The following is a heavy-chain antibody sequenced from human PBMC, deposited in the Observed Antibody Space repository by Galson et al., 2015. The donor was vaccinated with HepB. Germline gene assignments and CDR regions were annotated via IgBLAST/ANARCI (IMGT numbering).Heavy chain of an antibody. CDR2: ISSSSSYI. V-gene: IGHV3-21*04. CDR1: GFTFSSYS. Sequence: SLRLSCAASGFTFSSYSMNWVRQAPGKGLEWVSSISSSSSYIYYADSVKGRFTISRDNAKNSLYLQMNSLRAEDTAVYYCARDYGGSYYFDYWGQGTLVTVSS. D-gene: IGHD4-23*01. CDR3: ARDYGGSYYFDY. J-gene: IGHJ4*02.